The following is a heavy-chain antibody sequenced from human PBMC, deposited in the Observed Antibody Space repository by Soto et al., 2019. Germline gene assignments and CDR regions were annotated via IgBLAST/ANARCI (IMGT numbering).Heavy chain of an antibody. V-gene: IGHV5-51*01. D-gene: IGHD3-22*01. CDR3: ARHVHYDSSGYSYGMDV. CDR1: GYSFTSYW. Sequence: PVESLKISCKVSGYSFTSYWIGWVRQMPGKGLEWMGIIYPGDSDTRYSPSFQGQVTISADKSISTAYLQWSSLKASDTAMYYCARHVHYDSSGYSYGMDVWGQGTTVTVSS. CDR2: IYPGDSDT. J-gene: IGHJ6*02.